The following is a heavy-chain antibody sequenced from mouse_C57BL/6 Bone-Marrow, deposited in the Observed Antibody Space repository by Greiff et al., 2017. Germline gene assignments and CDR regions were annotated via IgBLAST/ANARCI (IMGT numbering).Heavy chain of an antibody. D-gene: IGHD2-5*01. J-gene: IGHJ4*01. CDR2: IYPSDSET. CDR3: ARSKYVSYYAMDF. Sequence: VQLQQPGAELVRPGSSVKLSCKASGYTFTSYWMDWVKQRPGQGLEWIGNIYPSDSETPYNQKFKDKATLTVDKSSSTAYMQLSSLTSEDSAVYFCARSKYVSYYAMDFGGQGNSVTVSS. CDR1: GYTFTSYW. V-gene: IGHV1-61*01.